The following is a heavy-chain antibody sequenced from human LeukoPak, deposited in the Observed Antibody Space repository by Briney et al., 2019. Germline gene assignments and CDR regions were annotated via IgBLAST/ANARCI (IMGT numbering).Heavy chain of an antibody. CDR1: GGTFSSYA. J-gene: IGHJ4*02. V-gene: IGHV1-69*04. CDR3: ARGGSVVRGVIVLDY. D-gene: IGHD3-10*01. CDR2: IIPILGIA. Sequence: ASVKVSCKASGGTFSSYAISWVRQAPGHGLEWMGRIIPILGIANYAQKSQGRVTITADKSTSTAYMELSSLTSEDTAVYYCARGGSVVRGVIVLDYWGQGTLVTVSS.